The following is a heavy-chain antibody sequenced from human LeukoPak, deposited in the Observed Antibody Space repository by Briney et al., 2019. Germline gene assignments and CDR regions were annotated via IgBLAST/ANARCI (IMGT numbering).Heavy chain of an antibody. V-gene: IGHV1-18*01. J-gene: IGHJ4*02. CDR3: ARVVIGWLVRVPNFDY. Sequence: VKVSCKAXGXTFTSYGISWVRQAPGQGLEWMGWISAYNGNTNYAQKLQGRVTMTTDTSTSTAYMELRSLRSDDTAVYYCARVVIGWLVRVPNFDYWGQGTLVTVSS. CDR2: ISAYNGNT. CDR1: GXTFTSYG. D-gene: IGHD6-19*01.